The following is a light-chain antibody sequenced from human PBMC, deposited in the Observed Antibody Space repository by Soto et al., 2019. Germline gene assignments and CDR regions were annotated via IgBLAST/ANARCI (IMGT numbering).Light chain of an antibody. Sequence: QSALTQPASVSGSPGQSITISCTGTSSDVGGYNYVSWYQQHPAKDPKLMIYEVSHRPSGVSNRFSGSKSGNTASLTISGLQAEDEADYYCSSYTSSSTLVFGGGTKLTVL. CDR1: SSDVGGYNY. CDR3: SSYTSSSTLV. J-gene: IGLJ2*01. V-gene: IGLV2-14*01. CDR2: EVS.